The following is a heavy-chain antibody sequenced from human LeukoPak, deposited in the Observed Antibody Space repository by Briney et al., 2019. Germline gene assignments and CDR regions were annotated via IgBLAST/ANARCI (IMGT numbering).Heavy chain of an antibody. CDR2: IYYSGST. CDR3: ASQEYSGGWYDDY. D-gene: IGHD6-19*01. J-gene: IGHJ4*02. Sequence: PSETLSLTCTVSGGSISSSSYYWGWIRQPPGKGLEWIGSIYYSGSTYYNPSLKSRVTISVDTSKNQFSLKLSSVTAADTAVYYCASQEYSGGWYDDYWGQGTLVTVSS. CDR1: GGSISSSSYY. V-gene: IGHV4-39*01.